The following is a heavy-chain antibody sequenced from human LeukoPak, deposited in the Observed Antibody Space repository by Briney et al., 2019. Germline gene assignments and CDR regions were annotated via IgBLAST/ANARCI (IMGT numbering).Heavy chain of an antibody. CDR2: ISSSGSTI. Sequence: GGPLRLSCAAPEFTFSSYEMNWVRQAPGKGLEWVSYISSSGSTICYADSVKGRFTISRDNAKNSLYLQMNSLRAEDTAVYYCARMLQYSSVYMDVWGKGTTVTVSS. D-gene: IGHD6-19*01. CDR3: ARMLQYSSVYMDV. J-gene: IGHJ6*03. CDR1: EFTFSSYE. V-gene: IGHV3-48*03.